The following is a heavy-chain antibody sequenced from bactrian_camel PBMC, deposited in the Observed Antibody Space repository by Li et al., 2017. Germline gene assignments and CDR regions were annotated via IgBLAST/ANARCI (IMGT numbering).Heavy chain of an antibody. CDR1: GYTNVAYC. CDR3: AAARGYLYPTLNQGLYDY. CDR2: IYTGGGDT. V-gene: IGHV3S1*01. J-gene: IGHJ4*01. Sequence: HVQLVESGGGSVEPGDSRRLACVESGYTNVAYCMGWFRQGPGKAREQVAAIYTGGGDTNYADSVKGRFTISRDNAKNTLYLQMNNLRPEDAAMYYCAAARGYLYPTLNQGLYDYWGQGTQVTVS. D-gene: IGHD4*01.